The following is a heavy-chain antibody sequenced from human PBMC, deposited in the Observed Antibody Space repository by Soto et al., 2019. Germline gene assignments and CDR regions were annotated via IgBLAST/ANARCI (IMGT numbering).Heavy chain of an antibody. CDR2: TRNKANSYTT. J-gene: IGHJ4*02. CDR3: ASSSSSWYLGY. CDR1: GFTFSDHY. D-gene: IGHD6-13*01. Sequence: GGSLRLSCAASGFTFSDHYMDWVRQAPGKGLEWVGRTRNKANSYTTEYAASVKGRFTISRDDSKNSLYLQMNSLKTEDTAVYYCASSSSSWYLGYWGQGTLVTVSS. V-gene: IGHV3-72*01.